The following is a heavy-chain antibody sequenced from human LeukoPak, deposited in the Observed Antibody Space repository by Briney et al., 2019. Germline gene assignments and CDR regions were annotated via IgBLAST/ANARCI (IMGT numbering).Heavy chain of an antibody. D-gene: IGHD1-1*01. CDR3: ARGWSDSSPYDC. CDR1: GFTFSSYS. CDR2: ISSSSSTI. J-gene: IGHJ4*02. V-gene: IGHV3-48*04. Sequence: GGSLRLFCAASGFTFSSYSMNWVRQAPGKGLEWVSYISSSSSTICYADSVKGRFTISRDNTENSLSLQMNSLRVDDTAVYYCARGWSDSSPYDCWGQGTLVTVSS.